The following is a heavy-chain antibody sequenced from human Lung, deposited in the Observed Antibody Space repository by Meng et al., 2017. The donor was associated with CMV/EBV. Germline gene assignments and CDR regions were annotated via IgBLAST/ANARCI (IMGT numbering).Heavy chain of an antibody. CDR3: ERDLLYDFWNHYYGMDV. J-gene: IGHJ6*02. D-gene: IGHD3-3*01. CDR2: ISSSGSTI. CDR1: GFTFSDYY. V-gene: IGHV3-11*04. Sequence: GGSLRLSCAASGFTFSDYYMSWIRQAPGKGLEWVSYISSSGSTIYYADSVKGRFTISRDNAKNSLYLQMNSLRAEDTAVYYCERDLLYDFWNHYYGMDVLGQGXTVTVSS.